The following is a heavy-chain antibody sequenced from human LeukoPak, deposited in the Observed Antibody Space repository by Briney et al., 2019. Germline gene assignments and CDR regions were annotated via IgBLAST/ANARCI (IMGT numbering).Heavy chain of an antibody. D-gene: IGHD4-17*01. J-gene: IGHJ4*02. CDR2: IYHSGNT. V-gene: IGHV4-30-2*01. Sequence: SETLSLTCAVSGASISRGLYSWSWIRQPPGKGLEWIGYIYHSGNTYHNPSLKSRVTISIDWSKNQFSLKLSSVTAADTAVYYCAISRSGEHFDYWGQGTLVTVFS. CDR1: GASISRGLYS. CDR3: AISRSGEHFDY.